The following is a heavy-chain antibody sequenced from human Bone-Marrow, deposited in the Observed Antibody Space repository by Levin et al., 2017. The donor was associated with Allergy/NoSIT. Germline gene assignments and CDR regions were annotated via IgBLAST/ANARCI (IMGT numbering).Heavy chain of an antibody. J-gene: IGHJ6*02. Sequence: PSETLSLTCTVSGGSIGSYYWSWIRQAPGKGLEWIGYMYYSGSAEYNPSLRSRVSMSVDTSKNQFSLRLTSVTAADSAVYYCARDRLYDVMTGNFYDYGVDVWGQGTTVTVSS. D-gene: IGHD3-9*01. CDR2: MYYSGSA. CDR3: ARDRLYDVMTGNFYDYGVDV. CDR1: GGSIGSYY. V-gene: IGHV4-59*12.